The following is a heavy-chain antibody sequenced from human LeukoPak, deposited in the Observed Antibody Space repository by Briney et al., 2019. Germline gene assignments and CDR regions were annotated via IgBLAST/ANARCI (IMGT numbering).Heavy chain of an antibody. V-gene: IGHV4-39*07. D-gene: IGHD6-19*01. CDR2: IYYSGST. Sequence: SETLSLTCSVSGGSISSNGYYWGWIRRPPGKGLEWIGSIYYSGSTFDNPSLKSRVTISVDKSRNQFSLKLSSVTAADTAVYYCASNQWPSWYFDLWGRGTLVTVSA. J-gene: IGHJ2*01. CDR1: GGSISSNGYY. CDR3: ASNQWPSWYFDL.